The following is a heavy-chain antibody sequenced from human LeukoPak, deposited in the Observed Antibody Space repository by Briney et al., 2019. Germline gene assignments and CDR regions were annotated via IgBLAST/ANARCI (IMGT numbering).Heavy chain of an antibody. Sequence: GGSLRLSCAASGFTFSSYAMHWVRQAPGKGLEWVAVISYDGSNKYYADSVKGRFTISRDNSKNTLYLQMNSLRAEDTAVYYCARMDYYGSGNYAHYGMDVWGQGTTVTVSS. CDR1: GFTFSSYA. D-gene: IGHD3-10*01. CDR3: ARMDYYGSGNYAHYGMDV. V-gene: IGHV3-30-3*01. J-gene: IGHJ6*02. CDR2: ISYDGSNK.